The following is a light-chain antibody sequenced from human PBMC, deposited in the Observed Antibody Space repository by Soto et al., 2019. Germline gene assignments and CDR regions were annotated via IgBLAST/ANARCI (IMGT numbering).Light chain of an antibody. Sequence: IVMTKSPATLSVSPGERGTLSCRASQSVNSNLAWYQQKPGQAPRLLIYDASTRATGIPARFSGSGSGTEFTLTISSLQSEDFAVYYCQQYHNWLTFGGGTKVDI. V-gene: IGKV3-15*01. CDR1: QSVNSN. CDR3: QQYHNWLT. CDR2: DAS. J-gene: IGKJ4*01.